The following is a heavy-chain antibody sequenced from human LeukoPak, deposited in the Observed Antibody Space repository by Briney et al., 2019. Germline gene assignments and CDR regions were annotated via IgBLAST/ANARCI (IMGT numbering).Heavy chain of an antibody. J-gene: IGHJ4*02. V-gene: IGHV1-3*01. Sequence: ASVKVSCKASGYTFTSYAMHWVRQAPGQRLEWMGWINAGNGNTKYSQKFQGRVTITKDTSASTAYMELSSLRSEDTAVYYCARDRRVGYSPEDYWGQGTLVTVSS. D-gene: IGHD5-18*01. CDR2: INAGNGNT. CDR3: ARDRRVGYSPEDY. CDR1: GYTFTSYA.